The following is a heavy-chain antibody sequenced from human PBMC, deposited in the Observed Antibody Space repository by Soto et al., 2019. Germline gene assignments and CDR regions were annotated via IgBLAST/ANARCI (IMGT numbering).Heavy chain of an antibody. J-gene: IGHJ4*02. D-gene: IGHD1-7*01. CDR3: ARSAGNYPTDY. CDR1: GYSFSSNW. Sequence: GESLKISCTASGYSFSSNWIGWVRQMPGKGLEWMGIIYPGDSDTRYSPSFQGQVLISADKSMNTAYLQWSYLKASDTAMYYCARSAGNYPTDYWGQGXLVTVYS. V-gene: IGHV5-51*01. CDR2: IYPGDSDT.